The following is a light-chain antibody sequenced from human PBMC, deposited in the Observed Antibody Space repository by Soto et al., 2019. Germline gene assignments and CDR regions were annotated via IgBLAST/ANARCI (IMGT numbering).Light chain of an antibody. J-gene: IGKJ1*01. CDR1: QNISNY. Sequence: IVLTQSPATLSLSPGKRATLSCRASQNISNYLIWYQQKPGQAPRLLIYDVSNRAAGIPARFSGSGSGTDFTLTISSLEPEDFAVYYCQQRGNWPRTWAFGQGTKVDIK. CDR2: DVS. CDR3: QQRGNWPRTWA. V-gene: IGKV3-11*01.